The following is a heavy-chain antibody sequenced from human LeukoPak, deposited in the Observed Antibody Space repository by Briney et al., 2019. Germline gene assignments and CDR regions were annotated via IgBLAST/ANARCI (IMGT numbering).Heavy chain of an antibody. Sequence: HPGGSLRLSCAASGFTFSSYAMSWVRQAPGKGLEWVSAISGSGGSTYYADSVKGRFTISRDNSKNTLYLQMNSLRGEDTAVYYCANPILPEVVVAVSDAFDIWGQGTMVTVSS. V-gene: IGHV3-23*01. CDR2: ISGSGGST. J-gene: IGHJ3*02. CDR1: GFTFSSYA. CDR3: ANPILPEVVVAVSDAFDI. D-gene: IGHD2-15*01.